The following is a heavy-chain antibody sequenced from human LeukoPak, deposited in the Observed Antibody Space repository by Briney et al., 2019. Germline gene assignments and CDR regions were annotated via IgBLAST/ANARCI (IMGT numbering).Heavy chain of an antibody. CDR1: GFTFSSYA. D-gene: IGHD3-22*01. CDR3: AKDPRGYYYDSSGYYN. CDR2: ISGSGGST. J-gene: IGHJ4*02. V-gene: IGHV3-23*01. Sequence: QSGGSLRLSCAASGFTFSSYAMSWVRQAPGKGLEWVSAISGSGGSTYYADSVKGRFTISRDNSKNTLYLQMNSLRAEDTAVYYCAKDPRGYYYDSSGYYNWGQGTLVTVSS.